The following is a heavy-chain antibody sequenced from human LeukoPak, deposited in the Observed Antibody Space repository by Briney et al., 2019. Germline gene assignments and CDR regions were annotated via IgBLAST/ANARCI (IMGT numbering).Heavy chain of an antibody. CDR3: ARGSYYGDYPGY. CDR2: MNPNSGNT. CDR1: GYTFTSYD. J-gene: IGHJ4*02. Sequence: ASVKVSCKASGYTFTSYDINWVRQATGQGLEWMGWMNPNSGNTGYAQKFQGRVTMTRNTSISTAYMELSSLRSGDTAVYYCARGSYYGDYPGYWGQGTLVTVSS. V-gene: IGHV1-8*01. D-gene: IGHD4-17*01.